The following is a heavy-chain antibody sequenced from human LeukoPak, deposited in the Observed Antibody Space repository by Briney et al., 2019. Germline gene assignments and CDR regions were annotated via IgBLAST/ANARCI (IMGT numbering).Heavy chain of an antibody. D-gene: IGHD4-17*01. CDR1: GFTFSSYG. CDR3: AKVYMTTVTTDY. V-gene: IGHV3-33*06. CDR2: IWYDGSNK. J-gene: IGHJ4*02. Sequence: GGSLRLSCAASGFTFSSYGMHWVRQAPGKGLEWVAVIWYDGSNKYYADSVKGRFTISRDNSKNTLYLQMNSLRAEDTAVYYCAKVYMTTVTTDYWGQGTLVTVSS.